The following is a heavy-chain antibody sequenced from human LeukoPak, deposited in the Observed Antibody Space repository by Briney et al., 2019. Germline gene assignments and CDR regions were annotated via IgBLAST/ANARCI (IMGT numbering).Heavy chain of an antibody. CDR3: ARDSHSSGIDF. D-gene: IGHD3-10*01. CDR1: GFTFSTYF. CDR2: INQDGTEK. V-gene: IGHV3-7*04. J-gene: IGHJ4*02. Sequence: PGGSLRLSCAASGFTFSTYFMSWVRQAPGNGLEWVAHINQDGTEKYYVDSVKGRFTISRDNSRNSLYLQMNSLRAEDTAVYYCARDSHSSGIDFWGQGTLVTVSS.